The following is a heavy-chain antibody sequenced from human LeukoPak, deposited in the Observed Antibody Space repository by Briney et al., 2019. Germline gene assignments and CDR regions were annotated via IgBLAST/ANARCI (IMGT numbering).Heavy chain of an antibody. V-gene: IGHV3-23*01. Sequence: GGSLRLSCAASGFIFSDYAMYWVRQAPGKGLEWVSAISGSGVSTSYADSVKGRFTISRDNFKNTLYLQMNTLRAEDTAVYYCAKSTLETAGNRGLFGSRVPPPYFDYWGQGTLVTVSS. D-gene: IGHD6-13*01. CDR1: GFIFSDYA. CDR3: AKSTLETAGNRGLFGSRVPPPYFDY. CDR2: ISGSGVST. J-gene: IGHJ4*02.